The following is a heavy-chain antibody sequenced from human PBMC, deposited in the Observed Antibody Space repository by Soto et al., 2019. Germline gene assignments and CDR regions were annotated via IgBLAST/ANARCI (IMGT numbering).Heavy chain of an antibody. CDR1: CCPLRRGGYH. CDR2: YYRWST. V-gene: IGHV4-31*03. Sequence: QGAGPGPVEPSKALSLHCPFFCCPLRRGGYHLELDRQAPGKGPGGVWVHYYRWSTYYHPSLKSRVTISVDTSKNQFSLKLSSVTAADTAVYYCARYGGPYDFWSGYASRGMDVWGQGTTVTVSS. D-gene: IGHD3-3*01. J-gene: IGHJ6*02. CDR3: ARYGGPYDFWSGYASRGMDV.